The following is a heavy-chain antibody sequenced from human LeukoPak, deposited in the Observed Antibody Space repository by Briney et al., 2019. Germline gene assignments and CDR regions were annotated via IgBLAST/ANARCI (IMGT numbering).Heavy chain of an antibody. Sequence: SETLSLTCTVSGASVSTNYWSWIRQSPGKGLEWIGYVYYSVNTNYNPSLKSRVTISADTSKNQFSLTLTSVTAADTAVYYCAKDRIWAHWGQGTLVTVSS. J-gene: IGHJ4*02. D-gene: IGHD7-27*01. CDR3: AKDRIWAH. CDR1: GASVSTNY. V-gene: IGHV4-59*02. CDR2: VYYSVNT.